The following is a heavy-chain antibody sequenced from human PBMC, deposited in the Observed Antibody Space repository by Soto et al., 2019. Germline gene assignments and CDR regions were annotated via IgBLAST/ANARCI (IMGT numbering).Heavy chain of an antibody. CDR3: AGAYSSSWYYYYGIDV. Sequence: SETLSLTCAVYGGSFSGYYWSWIRQPPGKGLEWIGEINHSGSTNYNPSLKSRVTISVDTSKNQFSLKLSSVTAADTAVYYCAGAYSSSWYYYYGIDVWGQGTTVTVSS. J-gene: IGHJ6*02. CDR1: GGSFSGYY. CDR2: INHSGST. D-gene: IGHD6-13*01. V-gene: IGHV4-34*01.